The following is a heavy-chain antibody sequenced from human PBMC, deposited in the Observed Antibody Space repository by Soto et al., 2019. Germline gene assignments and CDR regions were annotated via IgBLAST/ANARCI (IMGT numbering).Heavy chain of an antibody. Sequence: ASVKVSCKASGGTFSSYAISWVRQAPGQGLEWMGGIIPIFGTANYAQKFQGRVTITADESTSTAYMELSSLRSEDTAVYYCARSIAEAGTVWFDPWGQGTLVTVSS. CDR3: ARSIAEAGTVWFDP. CDR2: IIPIFGTA. D-gene: IGHD6-13*01. CDR1: GGTFSSYA. V-gene: IGHV1-69*13. J-gene: IGHJ5*02.